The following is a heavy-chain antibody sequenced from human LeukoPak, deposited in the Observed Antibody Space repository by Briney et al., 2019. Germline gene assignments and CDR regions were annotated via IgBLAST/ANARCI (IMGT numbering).Heavy chain of an antibody. CDR1: GYTLTSYY. CDR3: GRNRLGKAFDI. V-gene: IGHV1-2*04. J-gene: IGHJ3*02. CDR2: INPNSGGT. D-gene: IGHD7-27*01. Sequence: GASVKVSCKASGYTLTSYYMHWVRQAPGQGLEWMGWINPNSGGTNYAQKFQGWVTMTRDTSISTAYMELNRLTFDDTAVYYCGRNRLGKAFDIWGQGTMVTISS.